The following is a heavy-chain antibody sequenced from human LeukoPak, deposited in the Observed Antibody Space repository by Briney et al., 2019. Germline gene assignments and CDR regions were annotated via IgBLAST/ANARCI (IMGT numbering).Heavy chain of an antibody. CDR2: IIPIFCKA. Sequence: ASVKVSCKASGGTFSSYAISWVRQAPGQGLEWMGGIIPIFCKANYAQKFQGRVTIPADESTSTAYMELSSLRSEDTAVYYCARDPSYYYGSGSYSDGFDYWGQGTLVTVSS. CDR3: ARDPSYYYGSGSYSDGFDY. J-gene: IGHJ4*02. D-gene: IGHD3-10*01. V-gene: IGHV1-69*13. CDR1: GGTFSSYA.